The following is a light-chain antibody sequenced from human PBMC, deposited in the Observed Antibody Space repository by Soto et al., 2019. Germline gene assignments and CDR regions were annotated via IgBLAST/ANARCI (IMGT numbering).Light chain of an antibody. J-gene: IGLJ1*01. Sequence: QSALTQPASVSGSPGQSITISCTGTSSDVGGNKYVSWYQHYPGKAPKLMICDVSNRPSGVSNRFSGSKSGNTASLTISGFQAEDEADYYCSAFTGTTYVFGTGTKVTVL. V-gene: IGLV2-14*03. CDR2: DVS. CDR1: SSDVGGNKY. CDR3: SAFTGTTYV.